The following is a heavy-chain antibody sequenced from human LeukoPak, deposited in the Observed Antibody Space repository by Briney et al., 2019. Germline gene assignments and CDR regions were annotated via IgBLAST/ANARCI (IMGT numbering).Heavy chain of an antibody. J-gene: IGHJ4*02. CDR3: ARTYYYGSGSPSLSDY. Sequence: GESLRLSCAASGFTFSSYSMNWVRQAPGKGLEWVSSISSSSSYIYYADSVKGRFTISRDNAKNSLYLQMNSLRAEDTAVYYCARTYYYGSGSPSLSDYWGQGALVTVSS. CDR2: ISSSSSYI. V-gene: IGHV3-21*01. CDR1: GFTFSSYS. D-gene: IGHD3-10*01.